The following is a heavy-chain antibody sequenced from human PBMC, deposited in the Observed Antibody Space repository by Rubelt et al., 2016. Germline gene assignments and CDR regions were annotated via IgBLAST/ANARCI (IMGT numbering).Heavy chain of an antibody. J-gene: IGHJ5*02. V-gene: IGHV4-59*01. CDR2: IYYSGTT. Sequence: QPQLQESGPGLVKPSETLSLTCTVSGGSISSYYWTWIRQPPGAGLEWIGYIYYSGTTSYNTSLRGRVNLSVDTSKNQFSLKLSSVTAADTAVYYCARGGTTNWFDPWGQGTLVTVSS. CDR1: GGSISSYY. CDR3: ARGGTTNWFDP. D-gene: IGHD4-17*01.